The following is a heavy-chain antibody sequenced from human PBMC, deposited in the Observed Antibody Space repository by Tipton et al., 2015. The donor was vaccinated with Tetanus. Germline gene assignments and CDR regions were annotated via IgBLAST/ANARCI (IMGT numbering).Heavy chain of an antibody. CDR3: ASRGYSGRRQIEDY. CDR1: GGSFSGFY. CDR2: INHRGGT. Sequence: TLSLTCGVSGGSFSGFYWSWIRQPPGKGLEWIGEINHRGGTSYNPSLKSRVTISVDTTKNQFSLKLTSVTAADTAVYYCASRGYSGRRQIEDYWGQGTLVTASS. V-gene: IGHV4-34*01. J-gene: IGHJ4*02. D-gene: IGHD5-12*01.